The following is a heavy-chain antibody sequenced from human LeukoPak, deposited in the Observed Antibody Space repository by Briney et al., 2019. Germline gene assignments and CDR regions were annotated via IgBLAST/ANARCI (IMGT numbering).Heavy chain of an antibody. CDR1: GFTFSTYA. CDR3: TKDRRQWVVPYFDS. CDR2: ISSGGNT. D-gene: IGHD6-19*01. V-gene: IGHV3-23*01. Sequence: GGSLRLSCAASGFTFSTYAMSWVRHTPGKGLEWVSGISSGGNTQYTDSVKGRFTVSRDNSKNTLHLQMDSLRAEDTTVYYCTKDRRQWVVPYFDSWGQGTVVTVSS. J-gene: IGHJ4*02.